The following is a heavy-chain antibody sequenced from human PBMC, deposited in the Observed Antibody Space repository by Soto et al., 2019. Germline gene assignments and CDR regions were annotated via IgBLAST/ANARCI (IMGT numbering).Heavy chain of an antibody. V-gene: IGHV4-31*03. Sequence: QLQLQESGPGLVKPSQTLSLTCTVSGGSISSGGYYWSWIRQHPGKGLEWIGYIYYSGSTYYNPSLKSRVTISLHTSKNQFSLKLSSVTAADTAVYYCAGLMNSHYFDYWGQGTLVTVSS. J-gene: IGHJ4*02. CDR2: IYYSGST. CDR3: AGLMNSHYFDY. D-gene: IGHD5-12*01. CDR1: GGSISSGGYY.